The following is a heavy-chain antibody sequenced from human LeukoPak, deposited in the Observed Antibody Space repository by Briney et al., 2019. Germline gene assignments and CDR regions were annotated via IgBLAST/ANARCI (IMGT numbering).Heavy chain of an antibody. CDR3: ARDAPRGSGSYYNPPDY. CDR1: GYTFTSYA. V-gene: IGHV1-3*01. D-gene: IGHD3-10*01. J-gene: IGHJ4*02. CDR2: INAGNGNT. Sequence: ASVKVFCKASGYTFTSYAMHWVRQAPGQRLEWMGWINAGNGNTKYSQKFQGRVTITRDTSASTAYMELSSLRSEDTAVYYCARDAPRGSGSYYNPPDYWGQGTLVTVSS.